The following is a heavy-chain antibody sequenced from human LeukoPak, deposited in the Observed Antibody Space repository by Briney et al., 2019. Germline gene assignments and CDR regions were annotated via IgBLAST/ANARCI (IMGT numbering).Heavy chain of an antibody. Sequence: ASVKVSCKASGYTFTGYYMHWVRQAPGQGLEWMGRINPNSGGTNYAQKFQGRVTMTRDTSISTTYMELSRLRSDDTAVYYCARDLSRSPAWFDPWGQGTLVTVSS. D-gene: IGHD3-16*02. CDR3: ARDLSRSPAWFDP. V-gene: IGHV1-2*06. J-gene: IGHJ5*02. CDR1: GYTFTGYY. CDR2: INPNSGGT.